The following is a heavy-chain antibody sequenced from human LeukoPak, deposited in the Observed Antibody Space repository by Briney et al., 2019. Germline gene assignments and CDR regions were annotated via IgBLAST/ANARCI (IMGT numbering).Heavy chain of an antibody. CDR1: GSSFSSYA. J-gene: IGHJ4*02. CDR2: ISSNGGST. CDR3: ARKRWEEYFDY. D-gene: IGHD5-24*01. Sequence: GGSLRLSCTASGSSFSSYAMHWVRQAPGKGLEYVSAISSNGGSTYYANSVKGRFTISRDNSKNTLYLQMGSLRAEDMAVYYCARKRWEEYFDYWGQGTLVTVSS. V-gene: IGHV3-64*01.